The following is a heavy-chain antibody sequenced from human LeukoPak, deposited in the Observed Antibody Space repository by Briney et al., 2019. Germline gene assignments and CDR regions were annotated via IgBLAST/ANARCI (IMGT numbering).Heavy chain of an antibody. V-gene: IGHV4-61*02. CDR3: ARGGDGHTTSYFDY. Sequence: SETLSLTCTVSGGSIRSGSYYWSWIRQPAGKGLEWIGRIYTSGSTNYNPSLKSRVTISVDTSKNQISLKLRSVTAADTAVYYCARGGDGHTTSYFDYWGQGTLVTVSS. CDR2: IYTSGST. J-gene: IGHJ4*02. D-gene: IGHD5-24*01. CDR1: GGSIRSGSYY.